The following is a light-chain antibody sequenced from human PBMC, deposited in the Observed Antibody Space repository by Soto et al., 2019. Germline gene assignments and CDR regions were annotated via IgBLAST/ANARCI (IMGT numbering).Light chain of an antibody. CDR1: QSISSY. J-gene: IGKJ3*01. CDR2: AAS. V-gene: IGKV1-39*01. Sequence: DIQMTQSPSSLSASVGDRVTITCRASQSISSYLNWYQQKLGKAPKLLIYAASSLQSGVPSRFSGSESGTDFTLTISSLQPEDFATYYCQQSFSTPFTFGPGTKVDIK. CDR3: QQSFSTPFT.